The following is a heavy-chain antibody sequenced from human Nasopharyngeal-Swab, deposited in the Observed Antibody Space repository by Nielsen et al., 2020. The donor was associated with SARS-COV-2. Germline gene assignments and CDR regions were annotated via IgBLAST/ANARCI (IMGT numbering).Heavy chain of an antibody. CDR2: ISYDGSNK. V-gene: IGHV3-30*04. CDR3: ASDPYCSGGSCYDY. CDR1: GFTLRSFS. J-gene: IGHJ4*02. D-gene: IGHD2-15*01. Sequence: SLKISCAAPGFTLRSFSFHRVRPAPGKGLEWVAVISYDGSNKYYADSVKGRFTISRDNSKNTLYLQMNSLRAEDTAVYYCASDPYCSGGSCYDYWGQGTLVTVSS.